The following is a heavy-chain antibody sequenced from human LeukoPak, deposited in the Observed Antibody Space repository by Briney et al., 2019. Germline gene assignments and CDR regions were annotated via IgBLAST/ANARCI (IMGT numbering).Heavy chain of an antibody. CDR3: ARDIHNRFALGSSGWYYFDY. V-gene: IGHV1-18*01. Sequence: GASVKVSCKASGYTFTSYGISWVRQAPGQGLEWMGWISAYNGNTNYAQKLQGRVTMTTDTSTSTAYMELRSLRSDDTAVYYCARDIHNRFALGSSGWYYFDYWGQGTLVTVSS. J-gene: IGHJ4*02. CDR1: GYTFTSYG. CDR2: ISAYNGNT. D-gene: IGHD6-19*01.